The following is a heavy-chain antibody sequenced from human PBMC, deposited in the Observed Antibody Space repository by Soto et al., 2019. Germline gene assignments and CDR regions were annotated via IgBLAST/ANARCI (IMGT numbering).Heavy chain of an antibody. Sequence: SETLSLTCAVYGGSFSGYYWSWIRQPPGKGLEWIGEINHSGSTSYNPSLKSRVTISVDTSKNQFSLKLSSVTAADTAVYYCASTSVPYYFDYWGQGTLVTVSS. CDR1: GGSFSGYY. CDR2: INHSGST. J-gene: IGHJ4*02. CDR3: ASTSVPYYFDY. V-gene: IGHV4-34*01.